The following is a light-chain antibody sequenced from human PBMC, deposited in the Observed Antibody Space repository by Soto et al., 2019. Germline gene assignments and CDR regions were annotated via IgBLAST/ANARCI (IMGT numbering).Light chain of an antibody. V-gene: IGLV1-44*01. Sequence: QSVLTQPPSASGTPGQRVTISCSGSRSNIGSNTVNWYQQLPGTAPKVLIYSNNQRPSGVPDRFSGSKSGTSASLAISGLQSDDEADYYCAAWDDSLNGWVFGGGTKLTVL. CDR2: SNN. J-gene: IGLJ3*02. CDR3: AAWDDSLNGWV. CDR1: RSNIGSNT.